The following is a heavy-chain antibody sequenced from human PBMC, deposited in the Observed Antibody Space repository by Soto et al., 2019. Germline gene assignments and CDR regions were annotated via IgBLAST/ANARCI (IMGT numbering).Heavy chain of an antibody. V-gene: IGHV4-4*02. D-gene: IGHD6-13*01. CDR2: IYHSGST. Sequence: PSETLSLTCAVSSGSISSSNWWSWVRQPPGKGLEWIGEIYHSGSTNYNPSLKSRVTISVDKSKNQFSLKLSSVTAADTAVYYCARASLYSSSWASSDAFDIWGQGTMVTVSS. CDR3: ARASLYSSSWASSDAFDI. J-gene: IGHJ3*02. CDR1: SGSISSSNW.